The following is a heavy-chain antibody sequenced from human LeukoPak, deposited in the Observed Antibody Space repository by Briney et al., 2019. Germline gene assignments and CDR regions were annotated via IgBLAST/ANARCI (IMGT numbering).Heavy chain of an antibody. CDR2: INPSGGST. J-gene: IGHJ5*02. V-gene: IGHV1-46*01. CDR3: ARGGYYDSSGSFDP. D-gene: IGHD3-22*01. CDR1: GYTVGRYY. Sequence: GASVKVYCKASGYTVGRYYIHWVRQAPGQGLEWIGIINPSGGSTRYAQKFQGRVTTTRDTSTSTVYMELSSLRSDDTAVYYCARGGYYDSSGSFDPWGQGTLVTVSS.